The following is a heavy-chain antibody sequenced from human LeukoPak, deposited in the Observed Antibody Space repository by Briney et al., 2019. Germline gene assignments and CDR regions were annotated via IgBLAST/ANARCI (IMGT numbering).Heavy chain of an antibody. CDR3: AFSSYYLQGNYYYMDV. J-gene: IGHJ6*03. D-gene: IGHD1-26*01. Sequence: ASVKVSCKTSGYSFTNYGITWVRRAPGQGLEWMGWISGYNGNTNYAQNLQGRVTMTTDTSTSTVYMELRSLRSDDTAVYYCAFSSYYLQGNYYYMDVWGKGTTVTVSS. CDR1: GYSFTNYG. V-gene: IGHV1-18*01. CDR2: ISGYNGNT.